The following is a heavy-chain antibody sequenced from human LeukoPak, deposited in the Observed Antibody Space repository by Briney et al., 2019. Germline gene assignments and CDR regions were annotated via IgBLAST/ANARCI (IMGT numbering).Heavy chain of an antibody. Sequence: SETLSLTCTVSGGSISSSSYYWGWIRQPPGEGLEWIGSIYYSGSTYYNPSLKSRVTISVDTSKNQFSLKLSSVTAADTAVYYCARRSYGFWSGYPYNWFDPWGQGTLVTVSS. CDR2: IYYSGST. V-gene: IGHV4-39*01. J-gene: IGHJ5*02. CDR3: ARRSYGFWSGYPYNWFDP. D-gene: IGHD3-3*01. CDR1: GGSISSSSYY.